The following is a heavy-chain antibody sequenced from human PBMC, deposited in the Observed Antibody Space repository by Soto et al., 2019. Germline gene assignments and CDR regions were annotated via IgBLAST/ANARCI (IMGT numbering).Heavy chain of an antibody. CDR1: GFTFSSYS. Sequence: EVQLVESGGGLVQPGGSLRLSCAASGFTFSSYSMNWVRQAPGKGLEWVSYISSSSSTIYYADSVKGRFTISRDNVKNSLYLQMNSLRAEDTAVYYCARQVVGFDLLTGTSWGQGTLVTVSS. V-gene: IGHV3-48*01. J-gene: IGHJ4*02. CDR3: ARQVVGFDLLTGTS. CDR2: ISSSSSTI. D-gene: IGHD3-9*01.